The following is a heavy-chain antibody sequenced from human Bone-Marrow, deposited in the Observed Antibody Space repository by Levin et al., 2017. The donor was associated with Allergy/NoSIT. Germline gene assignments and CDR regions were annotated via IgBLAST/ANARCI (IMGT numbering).Heavy chain of an antibody. CDR3: ARDGGQPANSHELDR. D-gene: IGHD3/OR15-3a*01. CDR2: IHSSGTT. V-gene: IGHV4-59*02. Sequence: SETLSLTCTVSGGSVSIYYWSWIRQPPGKGLEWIGHIHSSGTTTYNPSLKSRVPISLDTSKNQFSLKVTSGAAADPAIYYGARDGGQPANSHELDRWCQGTLVTVSS. CDR1: GGSVSIYY. J-gene: IGHJ4*02.